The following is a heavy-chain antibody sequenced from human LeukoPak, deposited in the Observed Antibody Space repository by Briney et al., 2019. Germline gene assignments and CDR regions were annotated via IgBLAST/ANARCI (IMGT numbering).Heavy chain of an antibody. D-gene: IGHD6-25*01. CDR3: ARQAAQYYFDY. CDR1: GFTFDDYA. CDR2: INWNSGNI. Sequence: GGSLRLSCVASGFTFDDYAMHWVQQAPGKGLEWVSGINWNSGNIGYADSVKDRFTISRDNAKNSLYLQMNSLRAEDTAVYYCARQAAQYYFDYWGQGTLVTVSS. V-gene: IGHV3-9*01. J-gene: IGHJ4*02.